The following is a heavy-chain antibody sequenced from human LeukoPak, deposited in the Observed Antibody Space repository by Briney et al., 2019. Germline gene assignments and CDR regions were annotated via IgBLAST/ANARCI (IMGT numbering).Heavy chain of an antibody. Sequence: SETLSLTCTVSGYSISSGYYWGWIRQPPGKGLEWIGNIHQSGSTYYNPSVKSRVSISVDTSKNQFSLKLNSVTAADTAVYYCTRDLSLGGQGTLVTVSS. CDR2: IHQSGST. CDR1: GYSISSGYY. V-gene: IGHV4-38-2*02. J-gene: IGHJ4*02. CDR3: TRDLSL.